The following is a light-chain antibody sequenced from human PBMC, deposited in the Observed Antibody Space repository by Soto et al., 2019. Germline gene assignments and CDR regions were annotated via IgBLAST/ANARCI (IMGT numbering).Light chain of an antibody. CDR2: ATS. CDR1: QNIRSY. J-gene: IGKJ1*01. CDR3: QQGYTTRWT. V-gene: IGKV1-39*01. Sequence: DIQMTQSPTSLSASVGDRVAITCRASQNIRSYLNWYQQIPGKAPNLLIYATSILQTGVPSRFSGSGTGTDFTLTINGLQPEDFATDDCQQGYTTRWTFGQGTKVEIK.